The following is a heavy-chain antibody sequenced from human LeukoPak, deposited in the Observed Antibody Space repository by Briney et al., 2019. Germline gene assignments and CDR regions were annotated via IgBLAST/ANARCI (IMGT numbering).Heavy chain of an antibody. V-gene: IGHV3-33*01. Sequence: PGGSLRLSCAASGFTFSSYGMHWVRQAPGKGLEWVAVIWYDGSNKYYADSVKGRFTISRDNSKNTLYLQMNSLRAEDTAVYYCASIYPFNYYDSSGYYYPYFDYWSQGTLVTVSS. CDR3: ASIYPFNYYDSSGYYYPYFDY. J-gene: IGHJ4*02. CDR1: GFTFSSYG. CDR2: IWYDGSNK. D-gene: IGHD3-22*01.